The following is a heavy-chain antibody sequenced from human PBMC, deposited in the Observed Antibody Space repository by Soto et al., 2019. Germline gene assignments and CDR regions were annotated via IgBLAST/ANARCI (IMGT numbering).Heavy chain of an antibody. Sequence: SETLSLTCTVSGGSISRYYWSWIRQPPGKGLEWIGYIYYSGSTNYNPSLKSRVTISVDTSKNQFSLKLSSVTAADTAVYYCARDRIVVVPASKGENWFDPWGQGTLVTVSS. V-gene: IGHV4-59*01. CDR1: GGSISRYY. D-gene: IGHD2-2*01. CDR2: IYYSGST. CDR3: ARDRIVVVPASKGENWFDP. J-gene: IGHJ5*02.